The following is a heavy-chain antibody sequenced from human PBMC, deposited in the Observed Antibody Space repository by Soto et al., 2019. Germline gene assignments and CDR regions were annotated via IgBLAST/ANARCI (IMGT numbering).Heavy chain of an antibody. CDR1: GFTFSSYA. Sequence: GGSLRLSCAASGFTFSSYAMSWVRQAPGKGLEWVSAISGSGGSTYYADSVKGRFTISRDNSKNTLYLQMNSLRAEDTAVYYCAKDQNDYVWGSYRYGDAFDIWGQGTMVTVS. D-gene: IGHD3-16*02. CDR3: AKDQNDYVWGSYRYGDAFDI. CDR2: ISGSGGST. J-gene: IGHJ3*02. V-gene: IGHV3-23*01.